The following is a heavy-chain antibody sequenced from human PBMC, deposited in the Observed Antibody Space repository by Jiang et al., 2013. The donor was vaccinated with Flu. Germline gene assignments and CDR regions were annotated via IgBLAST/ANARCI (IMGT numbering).Heavy chain of an antibody. D-gene: IGHD3-22*01. J-gene: IGHJ4*02. CDR2: INHSGST. CDR1: GGSFSGYY. Sequence: LLKPSETLSLTCAVYGGSFSGYYWSWIRQPPGKGLEWIGEINHSGSTNYNPSLKSRVTISVDTSKNQFSLKLSSVTAADTAVYYCARGRRITMIVVTRFDYWGQGTLVTVSS. CDR3: ARGRRITMIVVTRFDY. V-gene: IGHV4-34*01.